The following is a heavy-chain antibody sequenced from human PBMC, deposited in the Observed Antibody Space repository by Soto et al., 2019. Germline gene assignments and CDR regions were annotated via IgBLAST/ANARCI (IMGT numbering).Heavy chain of an antibody. CDR1: GFTFSSHA. J-gene: IGHJ4*02. V-gene: IGHV3-30-3*01. Sequence: PGGSLRLSCAASGFTFSSHAMHWVRQAPGKGLEWVAVISYDGSNKYYADSVKGRFTISRDNSKNTLYLQMNSLRAEDTAVYYCARDMAPLGAARPIQIFYWGQGTLVTVSS. CDR2: ISYDGSNK. CDR3: ARDMAPLGAARPIQIFY. D-gene: IGHD6-6*01.